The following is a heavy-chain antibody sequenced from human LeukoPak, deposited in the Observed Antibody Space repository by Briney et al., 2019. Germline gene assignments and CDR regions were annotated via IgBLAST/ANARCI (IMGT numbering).Heavy chain of an antibody. Sequence: PGGSLRLSCAASGFTFSSYAMSWVRQAPGKGLEWVSAISGNDGRTYYTDSVKGRFTISRDNSKNTLYLQMNSLRAEDTAVYYCAKAYTRYFDWLSANAWGQGTLVTVSS. D-gene: IGHD3-9*01. J-gene: IGHJ4*02. CDR1: GFTFSSYA. CDR3: AKAYTRYFDWLSANA. CDR2: ISGNDGRT. V-gene: IGHV3-23*01.